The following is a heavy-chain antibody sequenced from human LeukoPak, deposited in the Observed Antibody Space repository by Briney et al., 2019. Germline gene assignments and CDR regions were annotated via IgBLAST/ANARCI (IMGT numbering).Heavy chain of an antibody. CDR3: AKDGGLWVSAHWGDS. CDR1: GFTFSSYT. D-gene: IGHD7-27*01. Sequence: GGSLRLSCAASGFTFSSYTMSWVRQAPGKGLEWVSTITTSDGNTYYADSVKGRFTVSRDNSKNTLFLRMNSLRAEDTAVYYCAKDGGLWVSAHWGDSWGRGTLVTVSS. J-gene: IGHJ4*02. V-gene: IGHV3-23*01. CDR2: ITTSDGNT.